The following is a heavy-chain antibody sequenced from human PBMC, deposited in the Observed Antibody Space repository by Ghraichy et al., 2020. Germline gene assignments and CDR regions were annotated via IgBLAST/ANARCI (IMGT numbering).Heavy chain of an antibody. Sequence: GGSLRLSCAASGFTFSSYSLNWVRQAPGKGLEWVSSITSISSYIYYADSVKGRFTISRDNAKNSLYLQMNSLRAEDTAVYYCARADGGGVGYTPFDYWGQGTLVTVSS. J-gene: IGHJ4*02. D-gene: IGHD6-13*01. V-gene: IGHV3-21*01. CDR1: GFTFSSYS. CDR2: ITSISSYI. CDR3: ARADGGGVGYTPFDY.